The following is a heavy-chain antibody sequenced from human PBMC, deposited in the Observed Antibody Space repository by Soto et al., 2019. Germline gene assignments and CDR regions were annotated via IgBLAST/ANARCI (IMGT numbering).Heavy chain of an antibody. Sequence: GGSLRLSCAASGFTFSSYSMNWVRQAPGKGLEWVSYISSSSSTIYYADSVKGRFTISRDNAKNSLYLQMNSLRAEDTAVYYCARPGRVVPAAPDMDVWGKGTTVTVSS. J-gene: IGHJ6*03. V-gene: IGHV3-48*01. CDR3: ARPGRVVPAAPDMDV. CDR2: ISSSSSTI. CDR1: GFTFSSYS. D-gene: IGHD2-2*01.